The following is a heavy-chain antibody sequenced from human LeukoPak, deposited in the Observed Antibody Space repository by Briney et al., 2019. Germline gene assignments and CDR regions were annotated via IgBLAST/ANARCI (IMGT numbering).Heavy chain of an antibody. CDR1: GFTFSSYG. Sequence: GGSLRLSCAASGFTFSSYGMHWVRQAPGKGLEWVAVISYDGSNKYYADSVKGRFTISRDNSKNTLYLQMNSLRAEDTAVYYCAKDPVEMATIFATPPLYWGXXXLVTVSS. J-gene: IGHJ4*01. CDR2: ISYDGSNK. D-gene: IGHD5-24*01. CDR3: AKDPVEMATIFATPPLY. V-gene: IGHV3-30*18.